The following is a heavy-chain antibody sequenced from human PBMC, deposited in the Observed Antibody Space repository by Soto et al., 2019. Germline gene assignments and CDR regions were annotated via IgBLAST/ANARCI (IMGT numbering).Heavy chain of an antibody. D-gene: IGHD3-22*01. J-gene: IGHJ3*02. Sequence: QVQLVQSGAEVKKPGSSVKVSCKASGGTFSSYAISWVRQAPGQGLEWMGGIIPIFGTANYAQKFQGRVTMAADDSTSTAYMELSRLRSEETAVYGCGRGLGGYYSGAFDIWGQGTMVTVSS. V-gene: IGHV1-69*01. CDR3: GRGLGGYYSGAFDI. CDR2: IIPIFGTA. CDR1: GGTFSSYA.